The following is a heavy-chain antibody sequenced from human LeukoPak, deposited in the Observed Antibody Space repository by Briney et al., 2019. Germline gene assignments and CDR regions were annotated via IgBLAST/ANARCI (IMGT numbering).Heavy chain of an antibody. J-gene: IGHJ4*02. CDR1: GFTFSSYA. CDR2: ILYDGSNK. CDR3: ARPTTASTIYEYYFDY. V-gene: IGHV3-30-3*01. Sequence: PGRSLRLSCAASGFTFSSYAMHWDRQAPGKGLEWVAVILYDGSNKYYADSVKGRFTISRDNSKNTLYLEMSSLRAEDTAAYYCARPTTASTIYEYYFDYWGQGTLVTVSS. D-gene: IGHD4-11*01.